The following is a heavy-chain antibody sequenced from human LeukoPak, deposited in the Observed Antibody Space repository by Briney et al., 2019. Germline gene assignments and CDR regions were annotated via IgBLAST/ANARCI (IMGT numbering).Heavy chain of an antibody. CDR2: IYSGGST. CDR1: GFTVSSNY. V-gene: IGHV3-66*02. J-gene: IGHJ4*02. Sequence: PEGSLRLSCAASGFTVSSNYMSWVRQAPGKGLEWVSVIYSGGSTYYADSVKGRFTISRDNSKNTLYLQMNSLRAEDTAVYYCARDFGNSYCSSTSCSDYWGQGTLVTVSS. D-gene: IGHD2-2*01. CDR3: ARDFGNSYCSSTSCSDY.